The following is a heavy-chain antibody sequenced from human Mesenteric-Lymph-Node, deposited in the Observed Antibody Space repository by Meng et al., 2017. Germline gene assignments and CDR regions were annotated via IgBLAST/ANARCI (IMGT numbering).Heavy chain of an antibody. D-gene: IGHD5-18*01. Sequence: QVQVGQSGAEEKKPGASVKVSCKASGYTFTSYAMHWVRQAPGQRLEWMGWINAGNGNTKYSQKFQGRVTITRDTSASTAYMELSSLRSEDTAVYYCARGSIQKLFDPWGQGTLVTVSS. V-gene: IGHV1-3*05. CDR2: INAGNGNT. CDR3: ARGSIQKLFDP. CDR1: GYTFTSYA. J-gene: IGHJ5*02.